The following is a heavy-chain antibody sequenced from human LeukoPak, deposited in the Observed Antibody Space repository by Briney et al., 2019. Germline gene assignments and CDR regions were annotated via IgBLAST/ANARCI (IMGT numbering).Heavy chain of an antibody. CDR1: GGTFSTSS. Sequence: ASVKVSCKTSGGTFSTSSITWVRQAPGQGLEWMGRIIPKIGTTDFAQKFQDRVTLTADKSTTTAYMELTSLRAEDTAVYYCAKCAILTGRYMDLWGKGTTVTISS. V-gene: IGHV1-69*08. CDR3: AKCAILTGRYMDL. D-gene: IGHD3-9*01. J-gene: IGHJ6*03. CDR2: IIPKIGTT.